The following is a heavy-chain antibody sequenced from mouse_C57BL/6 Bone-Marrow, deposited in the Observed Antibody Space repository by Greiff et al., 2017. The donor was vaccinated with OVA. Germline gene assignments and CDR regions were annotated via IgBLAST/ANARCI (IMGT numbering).Heavy chain of an antibody. CDR3: ARHEGDGNHYDYAMDY. V-gene: IGHV1-62-2*01. J-gene: IGHJ4*01. D-gene: IGHD2-1*01. CDR2: FYPGSGSI. Sequence: QVQLQQSGAELVKPGASVKLSCKASGYTFTEYTIHWVKQRSGQGLEWIGWFYPGSGSITYNEKFKDKATLTADKSSSTVYMELSRLTYEASAVYFCARHEGDGNHYDYAMDYWGQGTSVTVSS. CDR1: GYTFTEYT.